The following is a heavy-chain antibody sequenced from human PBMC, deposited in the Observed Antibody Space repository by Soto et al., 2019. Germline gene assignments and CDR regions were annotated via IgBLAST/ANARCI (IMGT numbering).Heavy chain of an antibody. CDR3: AKDRGRAARPMGFDY. CDR2: ISGSGGST. CDR1: GFTFSSYA. D-gene: IGHD6-6*01. V-gene: IGHV3-23*01. Sequence: PGGSLRLSCAASGFTFSSYAMSWVRQAPGKGLEWVSAISGSGGSTYYADSVKGRFTISRDNSKNTLYLQMNSLRAEDTVVYYCAKDRGRAARPMGFDYWGQGTLVTVSS. J-gene: IGHJ4*02.